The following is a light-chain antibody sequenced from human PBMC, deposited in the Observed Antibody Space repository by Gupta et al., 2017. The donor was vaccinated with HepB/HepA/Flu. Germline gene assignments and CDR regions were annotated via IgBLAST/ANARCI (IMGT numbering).Light chain of an antibody. V-gene: IGLV1-44*01. CDR3: ASWDDSLVAWV. CDR2: TNN. CDR1: VSNIGANT. Sequence: QSVLTQPPSTSGTPGQRVTISCSGSVSNIGANTVNWYQQFPGTAPKLLTYTNNQRPSGVPDRFSGSKSGTSASLAISGLQSQDESDYYCASWDDSLVAWVFGGGTKLTVL. J-gene: IGLJ3*02.